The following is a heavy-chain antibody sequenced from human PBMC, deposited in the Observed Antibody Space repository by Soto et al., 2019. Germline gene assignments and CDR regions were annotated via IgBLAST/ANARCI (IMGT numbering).Heavy chain of an antibody. Sequence: EVQLVESGGGLLRPGGSLRPSCAASGFTFSDAWINWVRQAPGKGLEWVGRIKSKTDGGTTDYAAPVKGRFTISRDDSKNTLYLQMNSLKTEDTAVYYCTTGMGYNPGFDYWGQGTLVTVSS. CDR2: IKSKTDGGTT. V-gene: IGHV3-15*07. CDR1: GFTFSDAW. D-gene: IGHD1-1*01. CDR3: TTGMGYNPGFDY. J-gene: IGHJ4*02.